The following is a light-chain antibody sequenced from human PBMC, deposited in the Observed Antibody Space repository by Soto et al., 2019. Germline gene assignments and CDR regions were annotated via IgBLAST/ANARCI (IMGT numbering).Light chain of an antibody. CDR1: QSVKTF. CDR3: QQYNNWPRT. J-gene: IGKJ1*01. V-gene: IGKV3-15*01. CDR2: GAS. Sequence: EIVLTQSPATLSLSPGERATLSCRASQSVKTFLVWYQQRPGQAPRLLIYGASTRATGIPARFSGSGSGTEFTLTINSLQSEDFAVYYCQQYNNWPRTFGQGTKVDIK.